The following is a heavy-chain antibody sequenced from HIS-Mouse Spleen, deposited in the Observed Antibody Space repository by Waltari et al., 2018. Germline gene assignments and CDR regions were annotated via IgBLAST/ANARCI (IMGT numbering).Heavy chain of an antibody. J-gene: IGHJ3*02. V-gene: IGHV4-39*07. CDR2: IYYSGGT. CDR3: ARGEGWCSSTSCYDAFDI. D-gene: IGHD2-2*01. Sequence: QLQLQESGPGLVKPSETLSLTCTVSGGSISSSSYYWGWIRQPPGRGREWIGSIYYSGGTYYNPSLKSRVTISVDTSKNQFSLKLSSVTAADTAVYYCARGEGWCSSTSCYDAFDIWGKGTMVTVSS. CDR1: GGSISSSSYY.